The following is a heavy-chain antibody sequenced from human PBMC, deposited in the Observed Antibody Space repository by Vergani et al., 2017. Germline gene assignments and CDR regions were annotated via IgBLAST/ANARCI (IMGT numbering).Heavy chain of an antibody. Sequence: QVQLVQSGAEVKKPGSSVKVSCKASGGTFSSYVISWVRQAPGQGLEWMGWISAYNGNTNYAQKLQGRVTMTTDTSTSTAYMELRSLRSDDTAVYYCARGLARSTSRAVRAFDIWGQGTMVTVSS. V-gene: IGHV1-18*01. D-gene: IGHD2-2*01. CDR3: ARGLARSTSRAVRAFDI. J-gene: IGHJ3*02. CDR2: ISAYNGNT. CDR1: GGTFSSYV.